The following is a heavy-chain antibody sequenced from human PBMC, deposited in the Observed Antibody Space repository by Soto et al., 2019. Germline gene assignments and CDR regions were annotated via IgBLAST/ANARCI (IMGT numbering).Heavy chain of an antibody. CDR1: GFTFSSYA. J-gene: IGHJ6*02. CDR2: ISYDGSNK. V-gene: IGHV3-30-3*01. Sequence: GGSLRLSCAASGFTFSSYAMHWVRQAPGKGLEWVAVISYDGSNKYYADSVKGRFTISRDNSKNTLYLQMNSLRAEDTAVYYCASFDGMDVWGQGTTVTVSS. CDR3: ASFDGMDV.